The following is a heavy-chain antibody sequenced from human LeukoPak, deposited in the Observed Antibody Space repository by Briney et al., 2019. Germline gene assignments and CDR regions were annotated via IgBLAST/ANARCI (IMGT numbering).Heavy chain of an antibody. V-gene: IGHV3-30*18. J-gene: IGHJ4*02. CDR3: ANLDYDYVWGSYRPYYFDY. D-gene: IGHD3-16*02. CDR2: ISYDGSNK. CDR1: GFTFSSYG. Sequence: GGYLRLSCAASGFTFSSYGMHWVRQAPGKGLEWVAVISYDGSNKYYADSVKGRFTISRDNSKNTLYLQMNSLRAEDTAVYYCANLDYDYVWGSYRPYYFDYWGQGTLVTVSS.